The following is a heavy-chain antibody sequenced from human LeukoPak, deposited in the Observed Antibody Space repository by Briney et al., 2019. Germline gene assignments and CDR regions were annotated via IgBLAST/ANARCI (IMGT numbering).Heavy chain of an antibody. V-gene: IGHV3-13*01. J-gene: IGHJ2*01. CDR3: AIGRMDSGWTRPTTGYWYFDL. CDR1: GFTFSSYD. D-gene: IGHD6-19*01. Sequence: PGGSLRLSCAASGFTFSSYDMHWVRQATGKGLEWVSAIGTAGDTYYPGSVKGRFTISRENAKNSLYLQMNSLRAGDTAVYYCAIGRMDSGWTRPTTGYWYFDLWGRGTLVTVSS. CDR2: IGTAGDT.